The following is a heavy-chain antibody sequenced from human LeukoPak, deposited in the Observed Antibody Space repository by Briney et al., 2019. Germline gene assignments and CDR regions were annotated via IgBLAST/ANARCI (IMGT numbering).Heavy chain of an antibody. J-gene: IGHJ4*02. CDR3: AREDSGSLLDLFDY. D-gene: IGHD1-26*01. CDR2: IYTSGST. V-gene: IGHV4-4*07. CDR1: GGSISSYY. Sequence: SETLSLTCTVSGGSISSYYWSWIRQLAGKGLEWIGRIYTSGSTNYNPSLKSRVTMSVDTSKNQFSLKLSSVTAADTAVYYCAREDSGSLLDLFDYWGQGTLVTVSS.